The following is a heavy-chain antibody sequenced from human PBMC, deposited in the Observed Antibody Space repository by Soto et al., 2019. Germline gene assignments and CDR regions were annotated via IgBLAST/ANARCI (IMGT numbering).Heavy chain of an antibody. Sequence: PSETLSLTCAVSRGSNSSGGYSWSWIRQPPGKGLEWIGYIYHSGSTYYNPSLKSRVTISVDRSKNLFSLKLSSVTAADTAVYYWARTSNSSGYFGYWSQGTRGTVS. V-gene: IGHV4-30-2*01. CDR2: IYHSGST. CDR1: RGSNSSGGYS. D-gene: IGHD3-22*01. J-gene: IGHJ4*02. CDR3: ARTSNSSGYFGY.